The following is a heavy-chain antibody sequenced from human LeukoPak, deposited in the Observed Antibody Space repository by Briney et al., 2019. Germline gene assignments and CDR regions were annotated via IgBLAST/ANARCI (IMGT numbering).Heavy chain of an antibody. CDR3: AKRGGYESSGWGIDY. J-gene: IGHJ4*02. CDR1: GFTFSNYA. V-gene: IGHV3-30*04. CDR2: ISYDGSNK. Sequence: QAGGSLRLSCSASGFTFSNYAMHWVRQAPGKGLEWVGVISYDGSNKYYADSVKGRFTISRDNSKNTLYVQMNSLRAEDTAVYYCAKRGGYESSGWGIDYWGQGTLVTVSS. D-gene: IGHD3-22*01.